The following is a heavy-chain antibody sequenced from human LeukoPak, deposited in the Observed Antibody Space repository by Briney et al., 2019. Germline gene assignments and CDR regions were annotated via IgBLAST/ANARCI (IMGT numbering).Heavy chain of an antibody. CDR2: ISGSGGSI. Sequence: PGGSLRLSCGASGFTFSNYPMGWVRQAPRRGLEWVSSISGSGGSIYYADPVKGRFTISRDNSKNTLYLQMNNLRADDTAVYYCTKLPIVVVPAAAPYFDFWGQGNLVAVSS. CDR3: TKLPIVVVPAAAPYFDF. J-gene: IGHJ4*02. D-gene: IGHD2-2*01. V-gene: IGHV3-23*01. CDR1: GFTFSNYP.